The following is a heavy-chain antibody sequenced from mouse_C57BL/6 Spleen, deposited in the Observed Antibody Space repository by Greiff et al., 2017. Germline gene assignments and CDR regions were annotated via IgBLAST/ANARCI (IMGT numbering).Heavy chain of an antibody. J-gene: IGHJ1*03. V-gene: IGHV1-22*01. Sequence: EVQLQESGPELVKPGASVKMSCKASGYTFTDYNMHWVKQSHGKSLEWIGYINPNNGGTSYNQKFKGKATLTVNKSSSTADMELRSLTSEDSAVYYCARGGRYGSGPRYFDVWGTGTTVTVSS. CDR1: GYTFTDYN. CDR2: INPNNGGT. D-gene: IGHD1-1*01. CDR3: ARGGRYGSGPRYFDV.